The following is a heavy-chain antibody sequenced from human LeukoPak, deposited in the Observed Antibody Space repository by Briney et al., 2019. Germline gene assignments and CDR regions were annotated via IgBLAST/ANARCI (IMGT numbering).Heavy chain of an antibody. V-gene: IGHV3-21*01. CDR3: ASNLGFGELSSDY. CDR2: ISSSSSYI. Sequence: GGSLRLSCAASGFTFSSYSMNWVRQAPGKGLEWVSSISSSSSYIYYADSVKGRFTISRDNAKNSLYPQMNSLRAEDTAVYYCASNLGFGELSSDYWGQGTLVTVSS. D-gene: IGHD3-10*01. CDR1: GFTFSSYS. J-gene: IGHJ4*02.